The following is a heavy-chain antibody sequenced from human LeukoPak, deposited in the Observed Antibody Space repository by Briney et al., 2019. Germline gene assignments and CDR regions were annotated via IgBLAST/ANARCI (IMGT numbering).Heavy chain of an antibody. Sequence: SETLSLTCTVSGGSISSSSYYWGWIRQPPGKGLEWIGSIYYSGSTYYNPSLKSRVTISVDTSKNQFSLKLSSVTAADTAVHYCARHKGSLKRIDYWGQGTLVTVSS. V-gene: IGHV4-39*01. CDR3: ARHKGSLKRIDY. J-gene: IGHJ4*02. CDR1: GGSISSSSYY. D-gene: IGHD1-1*01. CDR2: IYYSGST.